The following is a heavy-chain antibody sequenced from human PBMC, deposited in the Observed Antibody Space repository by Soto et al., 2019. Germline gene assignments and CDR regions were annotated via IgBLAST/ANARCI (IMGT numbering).Heavy chain of an antibody. D-gene: IGHD3-9*01. V-gene: IGHV1-3*05. Sequence: QVQLVQSGAEEKKPGASVKVSCKASGYTFTSYAMHWVRQAPGQRLEWMGWINAGNGNTKYSQKFQGRVTITRDTSASTAYRELSSLRSEDTAVSYCARTLYDLLTGSVDNWFDPWGQGTLVTVSS. CDR3: ARTLYDLLTGSVDNWFDP. CDR1: GYTFTSYA. J-gene: IGHJ5*02. CDR2: INAGNGNT.